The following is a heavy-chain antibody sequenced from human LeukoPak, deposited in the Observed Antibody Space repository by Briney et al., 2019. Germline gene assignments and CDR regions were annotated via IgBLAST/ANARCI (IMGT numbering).Heavy chain of an antibody. V-gene: IGHV3-30-3*01. J-gene: IGHJ4*02. CDR2: ISYDGNDK. D-gene: IGHD4-17*01. CDR3: ARDLGDYGSDY. CDR1: GFTFSNYA. Sequence: GGSLRLSCAASGFTFSNYAMHWVRQAPGKGLEWVAIISYDGNDKYYTDSVKGRFTISRDNSKNTLYLQMNSLRAEDTAVYYCARDLGDYGSDYWGQGTLVTVSS.